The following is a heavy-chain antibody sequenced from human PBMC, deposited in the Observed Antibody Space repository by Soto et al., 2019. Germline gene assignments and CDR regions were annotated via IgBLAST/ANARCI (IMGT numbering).Heavy chain of an antibody. J-gene: IGHJ4*02. Sequence: SETLSLSCTVSGDCIYSRDYSWIWINKPPGKGLEWIGYIYYSGRTYYNPSLKSRVTISVDTSKTQFSLKLSSVTAADLSLYYSARDIPCYSSYDYWGQGILVTGSS. CDR1: GDCIYSRDYS. CDR3: ARDIPCYSSYDY. V-gene: IGHV4-30-4*01. D-gene: IGHD2-2*02. CDR2: IYYSGRT.